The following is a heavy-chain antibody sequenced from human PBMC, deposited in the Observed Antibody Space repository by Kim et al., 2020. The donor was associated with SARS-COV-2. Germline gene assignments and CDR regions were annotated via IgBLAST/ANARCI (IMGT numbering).Heavy chain of an antibody. J-gene: IGHJ3*02. CDR3: TTDPFYDYDTDAFDI. V-gene: IGHV3-15*01. D-gene: IGHD3-22*01. Sequence: APVKGRFTISRDDSKNTLYLQMNSLKTEDTAVYYCTTDPFYDYDTDAFDIWGQGTMVTVSS.